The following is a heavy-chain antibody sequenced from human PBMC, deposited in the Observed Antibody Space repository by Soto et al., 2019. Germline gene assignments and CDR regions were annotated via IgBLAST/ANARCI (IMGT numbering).Heavy chain of an antibody. CDR3: ARDLVVLRYFDWPYGGWFDP. D-gene: IGHD3-9*01. V-gene: IGHV1-3*01. Sequence: ASVKVSCKASGYTFTSYAMHWVRQAPGQRLEWMGWINAGNGNTKYSQKFQGRVTMTRDTSTSTVYMELSSLRSEDTAVYYCARDLVVLRYFDWPYGGWFDPWGQGTLVTVSS. CDR2: INAGNGNT. J-gene: IGHJ5*02. CDR1: GYTFTSYA.